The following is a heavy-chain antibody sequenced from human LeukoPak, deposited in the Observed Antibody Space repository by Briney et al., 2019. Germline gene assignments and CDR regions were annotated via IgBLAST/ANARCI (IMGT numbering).Heavy chain of an antibody. V-gene: IGHV3-74*01. D-gene: IGHD3-22*01. J-gene: IGHJ3*02. CDR3: ARAITMEVVSSDAFDI. CDR2: IHSDGSVT. Sequence: SGGSLRLSCAASGFSFSTHWMHWVRQAPGKGLVWVSRIHSDGSVTNYADSVKGRFTISRDNAKNTLYLQMNSLRAEDTAVYSCARAITMEVVSSDAFDIWGQGTMVTVSS. CDR1: GFSFSTHW.